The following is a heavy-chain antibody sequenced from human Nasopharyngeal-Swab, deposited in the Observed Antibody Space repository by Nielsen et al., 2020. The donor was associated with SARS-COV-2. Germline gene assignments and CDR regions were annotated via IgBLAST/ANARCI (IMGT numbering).Heavy chain of an antibody. V-gene: IGHV3-11*01. D-gene: IGHD5-12*01. Sequence: GGSLRLSCAASGFTLSDYYMSWIRQAPGKGLEWVSYISSSGSTIYYADSVKGRFTISRDNSKNTVNLQMNSLRAEDTAIYYCAKDRDSGDDSDDYYHYYGMDVWGQGTTVTVFS. CDR2: ISSSGSTI. J-gene: IGHJ6*02. CDR1: GFTLSDYY. CDR3: AKDRDSGDDSDDYYHYYGMDV.